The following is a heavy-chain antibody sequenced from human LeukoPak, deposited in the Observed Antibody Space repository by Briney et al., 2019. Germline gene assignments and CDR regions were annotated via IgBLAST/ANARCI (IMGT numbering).Heavy chain of an antibody. CDR3: ARDTGIR. J-gene: IGHJ4*02. CDR2: IYSGGST. V-gene: IGHV3-53*01. CDR1: QFTVFHNY. Sequence: PGGSLRLSWAPFQFTVFHNYMSWVRQAPGKGLEWVSVIYSGGSTYYADSVKGRFTISRDNSKNTLYLQMNSLRAEDTAVYYCARDTGIRWGQGTLVTVSS. D-gene: IGHD2-8*02.